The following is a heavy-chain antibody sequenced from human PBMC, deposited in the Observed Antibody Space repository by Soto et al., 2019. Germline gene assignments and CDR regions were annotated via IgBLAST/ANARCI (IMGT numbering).Heavy chain of an antibody. J-gene: IGHJ6*02. V-gene: IGHV3-7*01. CDR2: IKHDGSEK. CDR1: GFTFSAYW. D-gene: IGHD1-20*01. Sequence: GGSLRLSCAASGFTFSAYWMSWVRQTPGKGLEWVANIKHDGSEKYYVDSVKGRFTISRDNAKNSLFLEMNSLRAEDTAVFYCAIITRGFSMDVWGQGTTVTVSS. CDR3: AIITRGFSMDV.